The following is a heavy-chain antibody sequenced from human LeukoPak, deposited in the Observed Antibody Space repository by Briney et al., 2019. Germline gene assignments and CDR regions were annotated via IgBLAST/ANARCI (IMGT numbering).Heavy chain of an antibody. CDR2: INVANGDT. Sequence: GASVKVSCKASGYTFTAHAVHWVRQAPGQRLEWMGWINVANGDTGYSQKFQDRVTITRDTSASTGYMEMSSLISEDTAVYYCASKPRGESRPFDYWGQGTRVTVSS. CDR3: ASKPRGESRPFDY. J-gene: IGHJ4*02. CDR1: GYTFTAHA. V-gene: IGHV1-3*01. D-gene: IGHD3-16*01.